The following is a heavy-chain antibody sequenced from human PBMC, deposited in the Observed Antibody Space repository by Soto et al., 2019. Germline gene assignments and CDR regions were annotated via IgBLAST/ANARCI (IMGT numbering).Heavy chain of an antibody. D-gene: IGHD2-2*02. CDR3: AMEYCISTSCYRDY. Sequence: QVQLVQSGAEVKKPGASVKVSCKASGGTFSSYTISWVRQAPGQGLEWMGRIIPILGIANYAQNFQGRVTITADKYTSTAYMELSSLRSEDTAVYYYAMEYCISTSCYRDYWGQGTLVTVSS. V-gene: IGHV1-69*02. J-gene: IGHJ4*02. CDR2: IIPILGIA. CDR1: GGTFSSYT.